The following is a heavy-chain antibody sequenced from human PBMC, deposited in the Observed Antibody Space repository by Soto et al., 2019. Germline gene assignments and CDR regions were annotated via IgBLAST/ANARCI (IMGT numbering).Heavy chain of an antibody. V-gene: IGHV3-11*01. Sequence: QVLLVQSGGGLIKPGGSLRLSCAASGFTFSDYHTNWIRQAPGKGLEWVARISGGGSDIWYADSVKGRFTISRDNANNSLCFQMNSLRVDDTAVYYCARDRLALRSYDYWGQGTLVTVSS. D-gene: IGHD6-19*01. CDR2: ISGGGSDI. J-gene: IGHJ4*02. CDR3: ARDRLALRSYDY. CDR1: GFTFSDYH.